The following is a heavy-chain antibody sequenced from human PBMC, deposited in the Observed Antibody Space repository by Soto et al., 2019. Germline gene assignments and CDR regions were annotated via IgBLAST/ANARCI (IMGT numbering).Heavy chain of an antibody. J-gene: IGHJ4*02. CDR3: ARDLGYSSSSSDY. D-gene: IGHD6-6*01. CDR2: IWYDGSNK. CDR1: GFTFSSYG. Sequence: QVQLVESGGGVVQPGRSLRLSCAASGFTFSSYGMHWVRQAPGKGLEWVAVIWYDGSNKDYADSVKGRFTISRDNSKNTLYLQMNSLRAEDTAVYYCARDLGYSSSSSDYWGQGTLVTVSS. V-gene: IGHV3-33*01.